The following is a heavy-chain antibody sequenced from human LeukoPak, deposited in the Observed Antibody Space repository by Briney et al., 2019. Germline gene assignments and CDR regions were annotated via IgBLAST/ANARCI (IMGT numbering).Heavy chain of an antibody. CDR2: TYYRSKWYY. CDR1: GDSVSSNSAA. D-gene: IGHD2-2*02. CDR3: TRTIAGYIDY. Sequence: SQTLSLTCAISGDSVSSNSAAWDWIRQSPSRGLEGLGRTYYRSKWYYGYAVSVKSRITINPDTSKNQFSLQLNSVTPEDTAIYYCTRTIAGYIDYWGQGTLVTVSS. J-gene: IGHJ4*02. V-gene: IGHV6-1*01.